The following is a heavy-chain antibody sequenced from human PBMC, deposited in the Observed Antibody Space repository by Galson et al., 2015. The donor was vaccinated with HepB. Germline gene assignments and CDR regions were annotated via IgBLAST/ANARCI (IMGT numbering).Heavy chain of an antibody. Sequence: LRLSCAASGFTLNRYGMHWVRQAPGKGLEWVAVIRDHGSNKFYGDSVKGRFTISSDNSKNTLYLQMDSLTTDDTAVYYCAKDPVFGDPWGQGTMVTVSS. CDR3: AKDPVFGDP. CDR2: IRDHGSNK. CDR1: GFTLNRYG. J-gene: IGHJ3*01. D-gene: IGHD3-10*02. V-gene: IGHV3-30*02.